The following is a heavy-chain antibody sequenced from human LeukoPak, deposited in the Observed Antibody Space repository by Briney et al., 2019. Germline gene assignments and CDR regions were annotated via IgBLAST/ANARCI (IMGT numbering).Heavy chain of an antibody. D-gene: IGHD2-8*01. Sequence: SETLSLTCTVSGGSISSSSYYWGWIRQPPGKGLEWIGSIYHSGSTYYNPSLKSRVTISVDTSKNQFSLKLSSVTAADTAVYYCARDTEYCTNGVCYFNYMDVWGKGTTVTVSS. CDR2: IYHSGST. CDR3: ARDTEYCTNGVCYFNYMDV. J-gene: IGHJ6*03. CDR1: GGSISSSSYY. V-gene: IGHV4-39*07.